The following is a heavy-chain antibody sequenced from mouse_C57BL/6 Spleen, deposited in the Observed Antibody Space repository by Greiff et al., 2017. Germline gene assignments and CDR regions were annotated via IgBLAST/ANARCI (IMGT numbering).Heavy chain of an antibody. V-gene: IGHV1-61*01. D-gene: IGHD2-2*01. J-gene: IGHJ2*01. Sequence: VQLQQPGAELVRPGSSVKLSCKASGYTFTSYWMDWVKQRPGQGLEWIGNIYPSDSETHYNQKFKDKATLTVDKSSSTAYMQLSSLTSEDSAVYYCAREGYALDYWGQGTTLTVSS. CDR1: GYTFTSYW. CDR2: IYPSDSET. CDR3: AREGYALDY.